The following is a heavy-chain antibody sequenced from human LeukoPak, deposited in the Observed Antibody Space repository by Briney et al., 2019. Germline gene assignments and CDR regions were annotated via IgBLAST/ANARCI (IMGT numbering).Heavy chain of an antibody. D-gene: IGHD6-6*01. CDR2: IYTSGST. J-gene: IGHJ4*02. V-gene: IGHV4-30-4*08. Sequence: PSQTLSLTCTVSGGSISSGYYYWSWIRRPPGKGLECIGYIYTSGSTYYNPCLESRVTLSADTSKHQFSLRLSSVTAADTAVYYCARAHSSSGGVDYWGQGTLVTVSS. CDR1: GGSISSGYYY. CDR3: ARAHSSSGGVDY.